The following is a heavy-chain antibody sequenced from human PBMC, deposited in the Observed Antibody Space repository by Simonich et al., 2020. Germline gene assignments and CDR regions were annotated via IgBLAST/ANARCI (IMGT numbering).Heavy chain of an antibody. CDR2: INPNSGGT. V-gene: IGHV1-2*02. J-gene: IGHJ3*02. CDR3: ARVSGGTAMVTSTFDI. D-gene: IGHD5-18*01. Sequence: QVQLVQSGAEVKKPGASVKVSCKAYGYTFTGYYLHWVRQAPGQGLEWMGSINPNSGGTNYAQKFQGRVTMTRDTSISTAYMELSRLRSDDTAVYYCARVSGGTAMVTSTFDIWGQGTMVTVSS. CDR1: GYTFTGYY.